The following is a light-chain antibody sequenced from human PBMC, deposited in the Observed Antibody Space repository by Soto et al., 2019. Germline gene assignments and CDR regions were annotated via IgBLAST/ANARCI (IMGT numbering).Light chain of an antibody. CDR3: QQYGSSPGT. Sequence: EIVLTQSPGTLSLSPGERATLSCRASQSVSSNYLAWHQQRPGQAPRLLIYGASTRPTGIPDRFSGSGSGTDFTLPISRLAPEDFAVYYCQQYGSSPGTFGQGTKVEIK. V-gene: IGKV3-20*01. CDR2: GAS. CDR1: QSVSSNY. J-gene: IGKJ1*01.